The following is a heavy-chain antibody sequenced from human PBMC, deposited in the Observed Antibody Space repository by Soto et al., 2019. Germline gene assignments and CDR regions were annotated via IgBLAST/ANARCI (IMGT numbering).Heavy chain of an antibody. J-gene: IGHJ6*02. CDR2: IDPSDSYT. CDR3: ARHVSGEYYYYYGMDV. V-gene: IGHV5-10-1*01. Sequence: PGESLTISCKGSGYSFTSYWISWVRQMPGKGLEWMGRIDPSDSYTNYSPSFQGHVTISADKSISTAYLQWSSLKASDTVMYYCARHVSGEYYYYYGMDVWGQGTTVTVSS. CDR1: GYSFTSYW.